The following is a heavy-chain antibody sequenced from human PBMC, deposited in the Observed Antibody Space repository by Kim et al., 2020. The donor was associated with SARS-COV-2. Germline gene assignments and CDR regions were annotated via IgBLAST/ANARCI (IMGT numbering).Heavy chain of an antibody. J-gene: IGHJ5*02. CDR3: ARDPPVVVAATGWFDP. CDR1: GYTFTSYA. V-gene: IGHV7-4-1*02. D-gene: IGHD2-15*01. Sequence: ASVKVSCKASGYTFTSYAMNWVRQAPGQGLEWMGWINTNTGNPTYAQGFTGRFVFSLDTSVSTAYLQISSLKAEDTAVYYCARDPPVVVAATGWFDPWGQGTLVTVSS. CDR2: INTNTGNP.